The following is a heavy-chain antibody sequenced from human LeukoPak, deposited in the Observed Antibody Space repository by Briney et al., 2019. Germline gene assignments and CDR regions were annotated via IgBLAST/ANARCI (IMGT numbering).Heavy chain of an antibody. CDR1: GGSITNYY. J-gene: IGHJ6*03. D-gene: IGHD3-10*01. CDR3: ARVFDSGSQAYFYYMDV. CDR2: IYYSGST. Sequence: SETLSLTCTVSGGSITNYYWSWIRQPPGKGLEWIGYIYYSGSTNYNPSLTSRVTISVDTSENQFSLKLTSVTAADTAVYYCARVFDSGSQAYFYYMDVWGKGTTVTIFS. V-gene: IGHV4-59*01.